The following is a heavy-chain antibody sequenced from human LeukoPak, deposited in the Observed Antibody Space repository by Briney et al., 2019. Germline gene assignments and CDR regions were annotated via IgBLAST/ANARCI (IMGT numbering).Heavy chain of an antibody. D-gene: IGHD3-10*01. CDR3: ARVGYYASGPFSYFDY. J-gene: IGHJ4*02. CDR1: GFTFSGYA. CDR2: ISYDGSNE. Sequence: QPGRSLRLSCAASGFTFSGYAMHWVRQAPGKGLEWVAVISYDGSNEYYADSEKGRFTISRDNSKNTLYLQMNSLSVEDTAVYYCARVGYYASGPFSYFDYWGQGTLVTVSS. V-gene: IGHV3-30-3*01.